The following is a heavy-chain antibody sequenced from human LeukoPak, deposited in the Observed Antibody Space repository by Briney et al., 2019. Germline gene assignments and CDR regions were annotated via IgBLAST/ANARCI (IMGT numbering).Heavy chain of an antibody. Sequence: VGSLRLSCAASGFIFSDYYMTWIRQAPGKGLEWLSYISGSGSDTNYADSVKGRFTTSRDNAKNSLYLQMNSLRAEDTAVYYCARVGSIAAAGTPDYWGQGTLVTVSS. J-gene: IGHJ4*02. V-gene: IGHV3-11*06. CDR2: ISGSGSDT. CDR1: GFIFSDYY. D-gene: IGHD6-13*01. CDR3: ARVGSIAAAGTPDY.